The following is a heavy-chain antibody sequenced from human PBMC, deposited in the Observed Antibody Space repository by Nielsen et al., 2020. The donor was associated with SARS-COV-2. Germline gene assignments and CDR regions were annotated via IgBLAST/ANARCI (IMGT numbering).Heavy chain of an antibody. CDR1: GYTFTSYY. CDR2: ISAYNGNT. V-gene: IGHV1-18*04. CDR3: ARGLVGATINDAFDI. J-gene: IGHJ3*02. Sequence: ASVKVSCRASGYTFTSYYMHWVRQAPGQGLEWMGWISAYNGNTNYAQKLQGRVTMTTDTSTSTAYMELRSLRSDDTAVYYCARGLVGATINDAFDIWGQGTMVTVSS. D-gene: IGHD1-26*01.